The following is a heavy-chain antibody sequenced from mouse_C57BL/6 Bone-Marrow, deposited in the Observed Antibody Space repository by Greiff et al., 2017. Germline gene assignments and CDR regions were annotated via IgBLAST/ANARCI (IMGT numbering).Heavy chain of an antibody. CDR2: INPNYGTT. V-gene: IGHV1-39*01. CDR1: GYSFTDYN. CDR3: AMGCYGECWFAY. Sequence: EVKVVESGPELVKPGASVKISCKASGYSFTDYNMNWVKQSNGKSLEWIGVINPNYGTTSYHQKFKGKATLTVDQSSNTTYMQLNSLTSEDSAVYYCAMGCYGECWFAYWGQGTLVTVSA. J-gene: IGHJ3*01. D-gene: IGHD1-1*02.